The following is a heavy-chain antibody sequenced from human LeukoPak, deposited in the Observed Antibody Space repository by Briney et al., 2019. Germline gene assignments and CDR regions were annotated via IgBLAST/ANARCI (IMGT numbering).Heavy chain of an antibody. J-gene: IGHJ4*02. CDR3: ARSGRFFGELFEDY. CDR1: GYTFTGYY. D-gene: IGHD3-10*01. V-gene: IGHV1-18*04. CDR2: FSAYNGNT. Sequence: ASVKVSCKASGYTFTGYYMHWVLQAPGQGLGWMGGFSAYNGNTNYAQKLQGRVTMTTDTSTSTAYMELRSLRSDDTAVYYCARSGRFFGELFEDYWGQGTLVTVSS.